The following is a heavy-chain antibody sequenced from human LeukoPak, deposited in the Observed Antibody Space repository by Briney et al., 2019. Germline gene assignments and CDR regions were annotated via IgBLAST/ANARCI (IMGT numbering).Heavy chain of an antibody. D-gene: IGHD4/OR15-4a*01. J-gene: IGHJ4*02. Sequence: PGGSLRLSCTVSGFTVSSNSMSWVRQAPGKGLEWVSFIYSGNTHYSDSVKGRVTISRDNSKNTLYLQMNSLRAEDTAVYYCARRAGAYSHPYDYWGQGTLVTVSS. CDR2: IYSGNT. CDR3: ARRAGAYSHPYDY. CDR1: GFTVSSNS. V-gene: IGHV3-53*01.